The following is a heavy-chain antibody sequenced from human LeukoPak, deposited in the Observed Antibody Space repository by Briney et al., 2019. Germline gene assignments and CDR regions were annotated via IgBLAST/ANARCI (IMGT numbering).Heavy chain of an antibody. CDR3: ARVVYDFWSAYDY. Sequence: GGSLRLSCAVSGFIFSNYAMNWVRQAPGKGLEWVSAICGSGGSTYYADSVKGRFTISRDNSKNTLYLQMNSLRAEDTALYYCARVVYDFWSAYDYWGQGTLVTVSS. J-gene: IGHJ4*02. CDR2: ICGSGGST. V-gene: IGHV3-23*01. CDR1: GFIFSNYA. D-gene: IGHD3-3*01.